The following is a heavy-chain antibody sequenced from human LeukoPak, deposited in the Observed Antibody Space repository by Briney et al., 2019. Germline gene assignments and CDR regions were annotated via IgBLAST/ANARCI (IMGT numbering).Heavy chain of an antibody. CDR2: ISGTGGGT. D-gene: IGHD3-10*01. J-gene: IGHJ4*02. CDR3: ARDKGLLWFGESGIDY. CDR1: GFSFSTYA. Sequence: GGSLRLSCAASGFSFSTYAMTWVCQAPGKGLGWVSLISGTGGGTYYADSVKGRFTISRDNAKNSLYLQMNSLRAEDTAVYYCARDKGLLWFGESGIDYWGQGALVTVSS. V-gene: IGHV3-23*01.